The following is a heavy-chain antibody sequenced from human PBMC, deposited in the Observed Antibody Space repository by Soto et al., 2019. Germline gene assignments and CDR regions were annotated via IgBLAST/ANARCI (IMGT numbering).Heavy chain of an antibody. Sequence: ASVKVYCKASGYAFTSYYMHWVRQAPGQGLEWMGIINPSGGSTSYAQKFQGRVTMTRDTSTSTVYMELSSLRSEDTAVYYCAREVAAAGENYYYYGMDVWGQGTTVTVSS. J-gene: IGHJ6*02. V-gene: IGHV1-46*01. CDR1: GYAFTSYY. D-gene: IGHD6-13*01. CDR2: INPSGGST. CDR3: AREVAAAGENYYYYGMDV.